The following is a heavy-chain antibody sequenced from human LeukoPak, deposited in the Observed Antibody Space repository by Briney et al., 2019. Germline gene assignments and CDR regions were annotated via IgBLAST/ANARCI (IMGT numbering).Heavy chain of an antibody. CDR1: GFTFSSYE. V-gene: IGHV3-48*03. D-gene: IGHD3-10*01. CDR2: ISSSGSTI. Sequence: GGSLRLSCAASGFTFSSYEMNWVRQAPGKGLEWASYISSSGSTIYYADSVKGRFTISRDNAKNSLYLQMNSLRAEDTAVYYCARAGGGSGSYYNSNFDYWGQGTLVTVSS. J-gene: IGHJ4*02. CDR3: ARAGGGSGSYYNSNFDY.